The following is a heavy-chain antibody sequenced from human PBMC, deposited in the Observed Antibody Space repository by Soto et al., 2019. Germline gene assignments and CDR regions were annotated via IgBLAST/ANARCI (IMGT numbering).Heavy chain of an antibody. J-gene: IGHJ3*01. CDR2: IFGSGAPT. D-gene: IGHD3-16*01. CDR3: TREASSWGFAFDL. V-gene: IGHV3-23*01. CDR1: GFTFSHYA. Sequence: EVQLLESGGGLVQPGGSLRLSCAASGFTFSHYAMSWVRQAPGKGLQWVSTIFGSGAPTHYADSVKGRFGISRDNSNNMLLLEMNSLKDEDTAVYYCTREASSWGFAFDLWGQGTRVAVSS.